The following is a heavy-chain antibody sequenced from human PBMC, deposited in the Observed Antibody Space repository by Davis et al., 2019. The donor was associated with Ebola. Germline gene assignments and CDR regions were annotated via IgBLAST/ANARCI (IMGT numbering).Heavy chain of an antibody. CDR3: ARDGTLDAFDI. D-gene: IGHD1-26*01. J-gene: IGHJ3*02. CDR2: IIPILGIA. Sequence: AASVKVSCKASGGTFSSYAISWVRQAPGQGLEWMGRIIPILGIANYAQKFQGRVTITADKSTSTAYMELSSLRSEDTAVYYCARDGTLDAFDIWGQGTMVTVSS. CDR1: GGTFSSYA. V-gene: IGHV1-69*04.